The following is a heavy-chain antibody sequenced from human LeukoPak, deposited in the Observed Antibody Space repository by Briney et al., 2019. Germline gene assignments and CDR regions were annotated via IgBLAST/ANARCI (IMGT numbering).Heavy chain of an antibody. D-gene: IGHD7-27*01. J-gene: IGHJ6*03. V-gene: IGHV4-59*01. CDR1: GGSISTYY. CDR3: ARDPELGFRDYYYYMDV. CDR2: VYYSGST. Sequence: SETLSLTCTVSGGSISTYYWSWIRQPPGKGLEWIGYVYYSGSTNYNPSLMSRVTISVDTSENQFSLKLSSVTAADTAMYYCARDPELGFRDYYYYMDVWGKGTTVTVSS.